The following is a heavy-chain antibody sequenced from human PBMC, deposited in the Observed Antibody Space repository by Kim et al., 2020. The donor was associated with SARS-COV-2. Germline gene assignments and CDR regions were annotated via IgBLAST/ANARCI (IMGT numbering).Heavy chain of an antibody. V-gene: IGHV1-18*01. Sequence: ASVNVSCKASGYTFSRYGITWVRQAPGQGLEWMGLISAYNGNTNYAQKLQGRVTMTTDTYTRTAYMELRNLRSDDTAVYYCARDNYDSSGQVDYWGQGTLVTAST. D-gene: IGHD3-22*01. CDR3: ARDNYDSSGQVDY. CDR1: GYTFSRYG. J-gene: IGHJ4*02. CDR2: ISAYNGNT.